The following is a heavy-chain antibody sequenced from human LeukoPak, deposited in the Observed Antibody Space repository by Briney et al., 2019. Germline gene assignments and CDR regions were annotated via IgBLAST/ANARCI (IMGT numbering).Heavy chain of an antibody. J-gene: IGHJ4*02. CDR2: IQQDGSEK. CDR3: AGAAGWEQAY. D-gene: IGHD1-26*01. Sequence: GGSLRLSCAASGFTFTSYWMTWVRQAPGKGLEWVANIQQDGSEKNYVDSAKGRFTISRDDTKNSLYLQMNSLRAEDTAVYYCAGAAGWEQAYWGQGTQVTVSS. CDR1: GFTFTSYW. V-gene: IGHV3-7*01.